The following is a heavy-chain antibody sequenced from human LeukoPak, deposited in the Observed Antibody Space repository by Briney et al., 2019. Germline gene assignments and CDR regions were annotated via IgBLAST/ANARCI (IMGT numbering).Heavy chain of an antibody. CDR1: GFTFSSYA. D-gene: IGHD1-26*01. J-gene: IGHJ1*01. CDR3: ARDPAPSVGAPPEDKYFQH. Sequence: PGRSLRLSCAASGFTFSSYAMHWVRQAPGKGLEWVAVISYDGSNKYYADSVKGRFTISRDNAKNSLYLQMNSLRAEDTAVYYCARDPAPSVGAPPEDKYFQHWGQGTLVTVSS. CDR2: ISYDGSNK. V-gene: IGHV3-30-3*01.